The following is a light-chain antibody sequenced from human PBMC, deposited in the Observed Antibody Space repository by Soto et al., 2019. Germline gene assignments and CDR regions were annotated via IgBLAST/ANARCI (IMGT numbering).Light chain of an antibody. J-gene: IGKJ4*01. CDR2: DTS. CDR3: QQRRDWPLT. V-gene: IGKV3-11*01. CDR1: QSLGYY. Sequence: EIVLTQSPATLSLSPGERATLSCRASQSLGYYLAWFQQKHGQAPRLRIYDTSNRASGIPARFSGSGSGTDFTLTISSLAPEDFAVYYCQQRRDWPLTCGGGTKVEIK.